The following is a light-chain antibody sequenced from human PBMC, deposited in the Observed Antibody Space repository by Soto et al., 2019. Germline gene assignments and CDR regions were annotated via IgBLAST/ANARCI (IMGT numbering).Light chain of an antibody. V-gene: IGLV1-47*01. CDR2: RNN. J-gene: IGLJ2*01. Sequence: QSVRTQPPSASGTPGQRVTISCSGSSSNIGSNYVYWYQQLPGTAPKLLIYRNNQRPSGVPDRFSGSKSGTSASLAISGLRSEDEADYYCAAWDDSLSGFVVFGGVTMVTVL. CDR1: SSNIGSNY. CDR3: AAWDDSLSGFVV.